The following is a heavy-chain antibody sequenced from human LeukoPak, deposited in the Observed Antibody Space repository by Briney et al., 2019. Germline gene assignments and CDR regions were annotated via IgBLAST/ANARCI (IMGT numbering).Heavy chain of an antibody. CDR3: AREKFDS. CDR1: GFTFNIYA. V-gene: IGHV3-30*03. CDR2: VSYEGTIK. Sequence: GGSLRLSCAASGFTFNIYAMSWVRQAPGKGLEWVAVVSYEGTIKYYTDSAKGRFTISRDNSGNIISLQMNNLTTEDTATYYCAREKFDSWGQGALVTVSP. J-gene: IGHJ5*01.